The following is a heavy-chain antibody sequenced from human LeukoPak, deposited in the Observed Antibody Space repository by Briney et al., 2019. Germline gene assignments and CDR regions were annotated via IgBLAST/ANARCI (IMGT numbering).Heavy chain of an antibody. CDR3: AKEQWLATNPDY. Sequence: GFLKPPRATPGINLNHYANNLVRQAPGKGPEGVSAISGSGGSTYYADSVKGRFTISRDNSKNTLYLQMNSLRAEDTAVYYCAKEQWLATNPDYWGQGTLVTVSS. CDR2: ISGSGGST. V-gene: IGHV3-23*01. D-gene: IGHD6-19*01. CDR1: GINLNHYA. J-gene: IGHJ4*02.